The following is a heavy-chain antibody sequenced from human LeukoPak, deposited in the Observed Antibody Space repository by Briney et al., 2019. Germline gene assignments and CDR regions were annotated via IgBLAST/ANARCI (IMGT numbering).Heavy chain of an antibody. V-gene: IGHV1-24*01. CDR3: AITSSGSGWYRGDY. Sequence: GASVKVSCKVSGYTLTELSMHWVRQAPGKGLEWMGGFDPEDGETIYAQKFQGRVTMTEDTSTDTAYMELSSLRSEDTAVYYCAITSSGSGWYRGDYWGQGTLVTVSS. CDR2: FDPEDGET. J-gene: IGHJ4*02. D-gene: IGHD6-19*01. CDR1: GYTLTELS.